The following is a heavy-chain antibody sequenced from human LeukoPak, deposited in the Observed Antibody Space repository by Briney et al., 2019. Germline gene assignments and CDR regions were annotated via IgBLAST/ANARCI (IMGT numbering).Heavy chain of an antibody. J-gene: IGHJ4*02. CDR1: GDSFSNNIAT. D-gene: IGHD3-10*01. CDR3: VRDSDDYYWALDF. Sequence: SQTLSLTCAISGDSFSNNIATWNWVRQSPSRGLEWLGRTYYRSRWGNDYAISVKSRITISPDTSRNQFSLQLNSVTPEDTAVYYCVRDSDDYYWALDFWSQGTPVTVSS. CDR2: TYYRSRWGN. V-gene: IGHV6-1*01.